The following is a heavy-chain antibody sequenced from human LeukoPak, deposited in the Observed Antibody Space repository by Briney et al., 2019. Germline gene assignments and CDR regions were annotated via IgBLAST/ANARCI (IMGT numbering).Heavy chain of an antibody. CDR1: GYTFTSYD. D-gene: IGHD6-19*01. Sequence: ASVKVSCKASGYTFTSYDINWVRQATGQGLEWMGWMNPNSGNTGYAQKFQGRVIMTRNTSISTAYMELSSLRSEDTAVYYCKHIAVAGTDAFDIWGQGTMVTVSS. CDR3: KHIAVAGTDAFDI. J-gene: IGHJ3*02. CDR2: MNPNSGNT. V-gene: IGHV1-8*01.